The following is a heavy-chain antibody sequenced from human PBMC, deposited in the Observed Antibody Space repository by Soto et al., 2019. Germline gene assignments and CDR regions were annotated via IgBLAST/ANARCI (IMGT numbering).Heavy chain of an antibody. CDR1: GFTFSSYG. J-gene: IGHJ6*02. D-gene: IGHD3-10*01. CDR2: IWYDGSNK. Sequence: GGSLRLSCAASGFTFSSYGMHWVRQAPGKGLEWVAVIWYDGSNKYYADSVKGRFTISRDNSKNTLYLQMNSLRAEDTAVYYCAPIGGYGSGSYDYYYGMDVWGQGTTVTVSS. CDR3: APIGGYGSGSYDYYYGMDV. V-gene: IGHV3-33*01.